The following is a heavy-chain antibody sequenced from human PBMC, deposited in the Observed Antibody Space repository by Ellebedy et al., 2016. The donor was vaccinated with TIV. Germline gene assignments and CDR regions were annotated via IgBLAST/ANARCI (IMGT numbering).Heavy chain of an antibody. J-gene: IGHJ4*02. Sequence: MPSETLSLTCSVSGGSVSSTRYYWAWIRQPPGKGLEYIGSVYYSGSPYYNPSFKSRVTLSAEPSKNQFSLILRTVTAADTAVYYCARTDPWQPIDDWGQGILVSVSS. V-gene: IGHV4-39*01. CDR3: ARTDPWQPIDD. D-gene: IGHD2-21*02. CDR1: GGSVSSTRYY. CDR2: VYYSGSP.